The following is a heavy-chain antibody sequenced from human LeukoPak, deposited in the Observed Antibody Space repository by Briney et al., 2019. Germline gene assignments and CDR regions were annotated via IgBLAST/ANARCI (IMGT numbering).Heavy chain of an antibody. V-gene: IGHV3-30*02. CDR1: GFTLSSYG. CDR3: AKDPSGGSFPSYFAS. Sequence: GGSLSLSCAASGFTLSSYGMNWVRQAPGKGLDWVAFLRYDGSTAFYEDSVKGRFTISRDSSKNTLYLQMNSLKPADTAIYYCAKDPSGGSFPSYFASWGQGNLVTVSS. CDR2: LRYDGSTA. D-gene: IGHD1-26*01. J-gene: IGHJ4*03.